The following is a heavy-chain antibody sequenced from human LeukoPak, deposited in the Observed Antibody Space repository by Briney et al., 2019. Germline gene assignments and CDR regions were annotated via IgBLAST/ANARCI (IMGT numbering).Heavy chain of an antibody. CDR1: GFTFDDYT. CDR2: LSWDGSST. V-gene: IGHV3-43*01. Sequence: GGSLRLSCAASGFTFDDYTMHWVRQPPGKGLEWVSLLSWDGSSTYCADSVKGRFTISRDNSKNSLYLQMNSLRSEDTAFYCCAAGALYYYENSGYHYWGQGTLVTVSS. J-gene: IGHJ4*02. D-gene: IGHD3-22*01. CDR3: AAGALYYYENSGYHY.